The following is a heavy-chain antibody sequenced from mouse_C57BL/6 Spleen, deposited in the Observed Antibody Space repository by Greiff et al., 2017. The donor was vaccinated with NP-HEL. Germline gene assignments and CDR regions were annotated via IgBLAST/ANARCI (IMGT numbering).Heavy chain of an antibody. V-gene: IGHV10-1*01. Sequence: EVQLVESGGGLVQPKGSLKLSCAASGFSFNTYAMNWVRQAPGKGLEWVARIRSKSNNYATYYADSVKDRFTISRDDSESMLYLQMNNLKTEDTAMYYCVRHDGVTTSFAYWGQGTLVTVSA. CDR1: GFSFNTYA. CDR2: IRSKSNNYAT. J-gene: IGHJ3*01. D-gene: IGHD2-2*01. CDR3: VRHDGVTTSFAY.